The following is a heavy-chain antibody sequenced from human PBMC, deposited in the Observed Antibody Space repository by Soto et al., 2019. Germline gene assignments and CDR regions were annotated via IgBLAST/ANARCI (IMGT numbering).Heavy chain of an antibody. D-gene: IGHD1-26*01. CDR1: GDSISSSKW. CDR2: IYHTGPT. V-gene: IGHV4-4*02. Sequence: ASETLSLTCAVSGDSISSSKWWNWVRQPPGKGLEWIGEIYHTGPTNYNPSVKSRATISVDKSKNHFSLSLTSVTAADTAVYYCVGDGRGGQWELSGWGPGTRGTVGS. CDR3: VGDGRGGQWELSG. J-gene: IGHJ4*02.